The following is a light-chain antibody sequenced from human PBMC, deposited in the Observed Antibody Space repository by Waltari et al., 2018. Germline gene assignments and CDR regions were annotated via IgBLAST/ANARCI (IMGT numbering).Light chain of an antibody. CDR1: QSLLDSEDGNTY. J-gene: IGKJ2*03. V-gene: IGKV2-40*01. CDR2: EVS. CDR3: MQALEFPYS. Sequence: DIVMTQTPLSLPVTLGEPASIPCRSSQSLLDSEDGNTYLEWYLQKPGQSPQLLIYEVSNRASGVLDRFSGSGSDTDFTLKISRVEAEDVGVYYCMQALEFPYSFGQGTKVEIK.